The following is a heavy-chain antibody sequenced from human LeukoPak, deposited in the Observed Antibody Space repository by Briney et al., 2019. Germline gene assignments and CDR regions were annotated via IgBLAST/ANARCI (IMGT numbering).Heavy chain of an antibody. CDR1: GFTFSSYS. J-gene: IGHJ3*02. CDR3: ARDTHCSSTSCYNAFDI. CDR2: ISSSSTYI. D-gene: IGHD2-2*02. Sequence: GGSLRLSCTASGFTFSSYSMNWVRQAPGKGLEWVSSISSSSTYIYYADSLKGRFTISRDNAKNSLSLQMNSLRAEGTAVYYCARDTHCSSTSCYNAFDIWGQGTMVTVSS. V-gene: IGHV3-21*01.